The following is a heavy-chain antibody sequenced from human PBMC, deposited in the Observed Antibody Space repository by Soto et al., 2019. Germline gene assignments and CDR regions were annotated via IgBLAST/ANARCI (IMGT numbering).Heavy chain of an antibody. CDR1: GFTFSHSA. D-gene: IGHD3-16*01. Sequence: QPGGSLRLSCSASGFTFSHSAMHWVRQAPGKGLEYVAAIGSIGASTYYPGSVKGRFIISRDNSKNTLFLQMNSLRPEDTAVYYCVRGGGAYAGSSLWFDSWGQGTLVTVSS. CDR3: VRGGGAYAGSSLWFDS. J-gene: IGHJ5*01. V-gene: IGHV3-64D*06. CDR2: IGSIGAST.